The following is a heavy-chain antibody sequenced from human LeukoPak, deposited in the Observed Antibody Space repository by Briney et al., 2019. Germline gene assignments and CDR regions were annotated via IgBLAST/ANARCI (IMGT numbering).Heavy chain of an antibody. J-gene: IGHJ4*02. CDR2: IRSKAYGGTT. CDR3: TRQWLGGY. Sequence: GGSLRLSCAASRFTFSSYWMSWFRQAPGKGLEWVGFIRSKAYGGTTEYAASVKGRFTISRDDSKSIAYLQMNSLKTEDTAVYYCTRQWLGGYWGQGTLVTVSS. D-gene: IGHD6-19*01. V-gene: IGHV3-49*03. CDR1: RFTFSSYW.